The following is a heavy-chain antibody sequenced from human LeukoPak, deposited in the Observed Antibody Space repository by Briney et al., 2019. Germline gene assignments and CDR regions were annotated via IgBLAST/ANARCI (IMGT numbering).Heavy chain of an antibody. D-gene: IGHD4-17*01. CDR1: GGPISSSSYY. CDR3: ARLRDYYYSYMDV. Sequence: SETLSLTCTVSGGPISSSSYYWSWIRQPPGKGLEWIGSIYYSGSTYYNPSLKSRVTISVDTSKNQFSLKLSSVPAADTAVYYCARLRDYYYSYMDVWGKGTTVTVSS. V-gene: IGHV4-39*01. CDR2: IYYSGST. J-gene: IGHJ6*03.